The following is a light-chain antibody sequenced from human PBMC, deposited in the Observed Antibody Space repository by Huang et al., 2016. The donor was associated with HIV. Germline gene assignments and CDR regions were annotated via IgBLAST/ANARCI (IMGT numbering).Light chain of an antibody. CDR1: QDISDY. Sequence: DIQLTQSPSSLSASVGDSVTITCRASQDISDYLGWFQQRPGKAPKSLIYGASNLQSGVPSKFSGGGYGTDFSLTISNLQPEDFATYYYQQYNSFPYTFGQGTRLEI. CDR2: GAS. V-gene: IGKV1-16*02. CDR3: QQYNSFPYT. J-gene: IGKJ2*01.